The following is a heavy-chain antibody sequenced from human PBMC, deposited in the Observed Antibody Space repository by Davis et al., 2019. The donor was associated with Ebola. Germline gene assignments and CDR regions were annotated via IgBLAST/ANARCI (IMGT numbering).Heavy chain of an antibody. Sequence: MPSETLSLTCTVSGGSISSSSYYWGWIRQPPGKGLEWIGSIYYSGSTYYNPSLKSRVTISVDTSKNQFSLKLSSVTAADTAVYYCARRAYASGSYDYWGQGTLVTVSS. CDR3: ARRAYASGSYDY. D-gene: IGHD3-10*01. CDR1: GGSISSSSYY. V-gene: IGHV4-39*01. CDR2: IYYSGST. J-gene: IGHJ4*02.